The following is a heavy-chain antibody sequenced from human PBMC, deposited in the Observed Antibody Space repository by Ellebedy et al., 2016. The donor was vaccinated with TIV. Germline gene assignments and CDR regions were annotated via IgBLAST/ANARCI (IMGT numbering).Heavy chain of an antibody. CDR2: VSSDVTGP. CDR1: GFSLSTYW. D-gene: IGHD3-22*01. V-gene: IGHV3-74*01. J-gene: IGHJ4*02. Sequence: GESLKISCAASGFSLSTYWMHWVRHVPGKGLEWVSRVSSDVTGPTYADSVMGRFIISRDNAKSTVYLQMFSLRPEDTAVYYCARGVLNSGYYSDYWGRGTLVTVSS. CDR3: ARGVLNSGYYSDY.